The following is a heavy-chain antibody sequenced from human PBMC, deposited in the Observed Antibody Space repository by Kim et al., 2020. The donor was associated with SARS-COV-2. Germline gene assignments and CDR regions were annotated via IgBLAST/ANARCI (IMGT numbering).Heavy chain of an antibody. Sequence: GGSLRLSCAASGFTFGDYAMHWVRQAPGKGLEWVSGISWDSGSIGYADSVKGRFTISRDNAKNSLYLQMNSLRAEDTALYYCARIPPRYDFWSGSYDYWGQGSLVTVSS. CDR2: ISWDSGSI. CDR3: ARIPPRYDFWSGSYDY. CDR1: GFTFGDYA. D-gene: IGHD3-3*01. V-gene: IGHV3-9*01. J-gene: IGHJ4*02.